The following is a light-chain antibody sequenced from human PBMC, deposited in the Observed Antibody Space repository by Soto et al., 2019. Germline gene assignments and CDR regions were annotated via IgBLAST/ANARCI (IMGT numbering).Light chain of an antibody. CDR3: QQSYSPPWT. CDR1: QNISNY. Sequence: TQSPATLSLSPGKRATLSCRASQNISNYLIWYQQKPGQAPRLLIYAASSLQSGVPSRFSGSGSGTDFTLTITSLQPEDSATFYCQQSYSPPWTFGQGTKVDIK. J-gene: IGKJ1*01. CDR2: AAS. V-gene: IGKV1-39*01.